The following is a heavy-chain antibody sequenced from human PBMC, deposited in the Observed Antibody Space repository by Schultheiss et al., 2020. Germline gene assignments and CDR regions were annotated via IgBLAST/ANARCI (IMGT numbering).Heavy chain of an antibody. CDR2: MNPNSGNT. CDR1: GYTFTSYD. Sequence: ASVKVSCKASGYTFTSYDINWVRQATGQGLEWMGWMNPNSGNTGYAQKFQGRVTMTRNTSISTAYMELSSLRSEDTAVYYCARKPTPLDYSPAGGYYYYMDVWGKGTTVTVSS. D-gene: IGHD2-15*01. J-gene: IGHJ6*03. V-gene: IGHV1-8*01. CDR3: ARKPTPLDYSPAGGYYYYMDV.